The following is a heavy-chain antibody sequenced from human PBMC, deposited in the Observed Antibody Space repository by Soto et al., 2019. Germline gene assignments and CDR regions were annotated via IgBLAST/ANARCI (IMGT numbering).Heavy chain of an antibody. CDR1: GYTFTSYD. D-gene: IGHD6-19*01. V-gene: IGHV1-8*01. CDR3: ARDGLEEEWLGYYGMDV. J-gene: IGHJ6*02. CDR2: MNPNSGNT. Sequence: QVQLVQSGAEVKKPGASVKVSCKASGYTFTSYDINWVRQATGQGLEWMGWMNPNSGNTGYAQKFQGRVTMTRNTSISTAYMELSSLRSEDTAVYYCARDGLEEEWLGYYGMDVWGQGTTVTVSS.